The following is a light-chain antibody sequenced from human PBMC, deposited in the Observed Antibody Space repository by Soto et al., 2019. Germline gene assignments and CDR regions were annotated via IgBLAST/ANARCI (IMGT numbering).Light chain of an antibody. CDR3: QQYHTYWWT. Sequence: DIQMTQSPSTLSASVGDRVTITCRASQSISSWLAWYQQKPGKAPKLLIYKASTLEGEVPSRFSGSGSETEFTLTINSLRPDDSATYYCQQYHTYWWTFGQGTKV. CDR2: KAS. V-gene: IGKV1-5*03. CDR1: QSISSW. J-gene: IGKJ1*01.